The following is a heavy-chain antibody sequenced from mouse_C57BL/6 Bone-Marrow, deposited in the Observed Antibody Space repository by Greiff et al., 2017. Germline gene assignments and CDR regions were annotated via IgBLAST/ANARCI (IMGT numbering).Heavy chain of an antibody. CDR2: IWWDDDK. V-gene: IGHV8-8*01. D-gene: IGHD2-2*01. CDR3: ARIEGGYNKGDYAMDY. Sequence: QVTLKVSGPGILQPSQTLSLTCSFSGFSLSTFGMGVGWIRQPSGKGLEWLAHIWWDDDKYYNQALKSRLTISTDTSKNQVFLKNANVDTADTATYDCARIEGGYNKGDYAMDYWGQGTSVTVSS. CDR1: GFSLSTFGMG. J-gene: IGHJ4*01.